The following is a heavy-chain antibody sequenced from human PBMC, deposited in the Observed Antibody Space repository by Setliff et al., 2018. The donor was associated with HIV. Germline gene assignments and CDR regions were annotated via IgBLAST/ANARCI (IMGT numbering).Heavy chain of an antibody. CDR2: IHYSGSS. CDR3: ARSYCSSSTCLTWFDP. Sequence: SETLSLTCTVSGGSITGHYWSWIRQPPGKGLEWIGYIHYSGSSNYNPSLKSRVSISLDTSKKQVSLKLNSVTAADTAFYYCARSYCSSSTCLTWFDPWGQGTLVTVSS. D-gene: IGHD2-2*01. V-gene: IGHV4-59*11. CDR1: GGSITGHY. J-gene: IGHJ5*02.